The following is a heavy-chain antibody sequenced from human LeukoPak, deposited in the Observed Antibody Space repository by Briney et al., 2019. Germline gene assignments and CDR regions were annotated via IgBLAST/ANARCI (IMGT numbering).Heavy chain of an antibody. CDR3: ARPYYYDSRIDP. V-gene: IGHV4-30-4*01. CDR1: GGSISSGDYY. Sequence: SETLSLTCTVSGGSISSGDYYWSWIRQPPGKGVEWIAYMYYSGSTYYNPSLKSRVTMSADTSKNQLSLKLSSVTAADTAVYYCARPYYYDSRIDPWGQRILVTVSS. D-gene: IGHD3-22*01. CDR2: MYYSGST. J-gene: IGHJ5*02.